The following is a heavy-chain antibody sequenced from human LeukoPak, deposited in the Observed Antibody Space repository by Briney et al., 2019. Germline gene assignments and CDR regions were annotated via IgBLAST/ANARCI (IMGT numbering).Heavy chain of an antibody. V-gene: IGHV4-59*01. J-gene: IGHJ4*02. Sequence: SETLSLTCTVSGGSISTYYWNWIRQPPGKGLEWIGYVYYSGSTNYNPSLNSRVTISVDTSKNQFSLNLSSVTAADTAVYYCARSSGDYWNWGQGILVTVSS. CDR3: ARSSGDYWN. CDR1: GGSISTYY. D-gene: IGHD3-22*01. CDR2: VYYSGST.